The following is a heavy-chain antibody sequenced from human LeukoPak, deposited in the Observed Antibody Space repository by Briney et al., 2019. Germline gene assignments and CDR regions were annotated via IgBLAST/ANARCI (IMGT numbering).Heavy chain of an antibody. D-gene: IGHD5-18*01. CDR3: ASIPKRGYSYGQSFDY. CDR1: GGTFSSYA. Sequence: ASVKVSCKASGGTFSSYAISWVRQAPGQGLECMGRINPNSGGTNYAQKFQGRVTMTRDTSTSTVYMELSSLRSEDTAVYYCASIPKRGYSYGQSFDYWGQGTLVTVSS. CDR2: INPNSGGT. V-gene: IGHV1-2*06. J-gene: IGHJ4*02.